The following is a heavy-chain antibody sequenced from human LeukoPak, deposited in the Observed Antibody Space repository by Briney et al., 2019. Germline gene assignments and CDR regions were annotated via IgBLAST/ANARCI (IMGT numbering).Heavy chain of an antibody. J-gene: IGHJ4*02. V-gene: IGHV3-23*01. CDR1: GFTVSNTA. CDR3: AKVRYYDFWSGRTHYFDY. D-gene: IGHD3-3*01. CDR2: ISGSGGST. Sequence: GGSLRLSCEASGFTVSNTAMHWVRQAPGKGLEWVSAISGSGGSTYYADSVKGRFTISRDNSKNTLYLQMNSLRAEDTAVYYCAKVRYYDFWSGRTHYFDYWGQGTLVTVSS.